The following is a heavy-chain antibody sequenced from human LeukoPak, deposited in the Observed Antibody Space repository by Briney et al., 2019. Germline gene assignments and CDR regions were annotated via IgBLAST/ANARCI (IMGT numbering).Heavy chain of an antibody. CDR2: MNPNSGNM. D-gene: IGHD1-20*01. CDR1: GYTFTSHD. V-gene: IGHV1-8*01. J-gene: IGHJ3*02. CDR3: ARAGITGTRGAFDI. Sequence: ASVKVSCKASGYTFTSHDINWVRQATGQGLEWMGWMNPNSGNMGYAQKFQGRVTMTRDTSINTAYMQLYSLRSEDTAVYYCARAGITGTRGAFDIWGQGTMVTVSS.